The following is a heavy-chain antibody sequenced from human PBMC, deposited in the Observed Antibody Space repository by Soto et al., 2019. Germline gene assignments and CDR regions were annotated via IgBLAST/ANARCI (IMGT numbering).Heavy chain of an antibody. V-gene: IGHV1-2*02. CDR3: ARDRGYSYVFDY. D-gene: IGHD5-18*01. Sequence: ASVKVSCKASGYAFTGYYMHWARQAPGQGLEWMGWINPNSGGTNYAQKFQGRVTMTRDTSISTAYMELSRLRSDDTAVYYCARDRGYSYVFDYWGQVTLVTVSS. J-gene: IGHJ4*02. CDR2: INPNSGGT. CDR1: GYAFTGYY.